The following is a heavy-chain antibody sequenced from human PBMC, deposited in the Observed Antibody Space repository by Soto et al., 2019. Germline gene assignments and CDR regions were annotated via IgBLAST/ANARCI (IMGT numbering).Heavy chain of an antibody. J-gene: IGHJ5*02. Sequence: LRLSCAASGFTFSSYGMHWVRQAPGKGLEWVTGILYDGSDKYYADSVKGRFTISRENSKNTLYLQMNSLRAEDTAVYYCAKYYYDSSGYKGEVDPWGQGTLVTVSS. D-gene: IGHD3-22*01. V-gene: IGHV3-30*18. CDR2: ILYDGSDK. CDR1: GFTFSSYG. CDR3: AKYYYDSSGYKGEVDP.